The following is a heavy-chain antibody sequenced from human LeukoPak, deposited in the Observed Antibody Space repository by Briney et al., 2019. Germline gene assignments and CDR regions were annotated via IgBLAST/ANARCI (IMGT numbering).Heavy chain of an antibody. J-gene: IGHJ4*02. CDR3: AREGGSLGYFAFDF. CDR2: ISSSGSTT. CDR1: GFTFSSYS. Sequence: PGGSLRLSCAASGFTFSSYSMNWVRQAPGKGLEWISYISSSGSTTYYADSVKGRFTISRDNAKKSLYLQMNSLRAEDTATYYCAREGGSLGYFAFDFWGRGTPVTVSS. D-gene: IGHD3-22*01. V-gene: IGHV3-48*04.